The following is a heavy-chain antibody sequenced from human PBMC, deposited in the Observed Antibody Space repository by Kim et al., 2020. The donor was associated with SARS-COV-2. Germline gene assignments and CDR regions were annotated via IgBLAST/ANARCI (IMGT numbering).Heavy chain of an antibody. CDR2: INANNGNT. V-gene: IGHV1-3*01. D-gene: IGHD1-1*01. J-gene: IGHJ4*02. CDR3: ARDRGVNNFYFNY. CDR1: GYTFTSYA. Sequence: ASVKVSCKASGYTFTSYAIHWVRQAPGQGLEWMGWINANNGNTKYSQKFQGRVTITRDTSTSTAYMELSSLRSEDTAVYYCARDRGVNNFYFNYYCQDTL.